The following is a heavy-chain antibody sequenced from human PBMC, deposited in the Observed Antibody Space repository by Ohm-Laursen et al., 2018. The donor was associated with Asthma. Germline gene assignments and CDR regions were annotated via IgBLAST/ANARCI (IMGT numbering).Heavy chain of an antibody. CDR3: ARDRKYNWDSEAWFDY. D-gene: IGHD1-20*01. Sequence: SLRLSCAAYGFSLTRYAMSWVRQAPGKGLKWVSGISGRGDSTYYADSVKGRFTISRDNAKNTLYLQMNSLRAEDTAVYYCARDRKYNWDSEAWFDYWGQGTLVTVTS. CDR2: ISGRGDST. CDR1: GFSLTRYA. J-gene: IGHJ4*02. V-gene: IGHV3-23*01.